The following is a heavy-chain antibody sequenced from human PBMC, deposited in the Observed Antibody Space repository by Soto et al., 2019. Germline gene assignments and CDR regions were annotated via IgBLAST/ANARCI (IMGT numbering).Heavy chain of an antibody. V-gene: IGHV3-43*01. CDR3: AKDKNHFIGPFDY. D-gene: IGHD3-3*02. CDR1: GFTFDDYT. CDR2: ISWDGGST. Sequence: PGGSLRLSCAASGFTFDDYTMHWVRQAPGKGLEWVSLISWDGGSTYYADSVKGRFTISRDNSKNSLYLQMNSLRTEDTALYYCAKDKNHFIGPFDYWGQGTLVTVSS. J-gene: IGHJ4*02.